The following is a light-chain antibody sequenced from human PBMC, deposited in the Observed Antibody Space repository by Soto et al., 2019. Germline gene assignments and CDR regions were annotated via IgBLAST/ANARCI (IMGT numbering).Light chain of an antibody. CDR1: QSISSY. V-gene: IGKV1-39*01. CDR3: QQYNSYPYT. Sequence: DIQMTQSPSSLSASVGDRVTIACLASQSISSYLNWYQQKPGKAPKLLIYAASSLQSGVPSTFSGSGSGTEFTLTISSLQPDDFATYYCQQYNSYPYTFGQGTKVDIK. CDR2: AAS. J-gene: IGKJ2*01.